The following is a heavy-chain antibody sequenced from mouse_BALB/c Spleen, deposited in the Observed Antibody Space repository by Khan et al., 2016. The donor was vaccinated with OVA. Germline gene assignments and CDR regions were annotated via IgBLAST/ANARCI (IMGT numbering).Heavy chain of an antibody. CDR3: AKPPQVSYTLDH. CDR1: GYTFTNYG. J-gene: IGHJ4*01. CDR2: INTYTGAP. Sequence: QIQLVQSGPELKTPGETVKISCKASGYTFTNYGMNWVQQSPGKALKWMGWINTYTGAPTYADDFKGRFAFSLDTSASTAYLKINSLQTEDTATYYCAKPPQVSYTLDHWGQGTSVTVSS. V-gene: IGHV9-3-1*01.